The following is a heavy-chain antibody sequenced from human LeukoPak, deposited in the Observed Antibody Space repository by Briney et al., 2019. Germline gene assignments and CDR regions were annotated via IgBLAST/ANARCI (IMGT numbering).Heavy chain of an antibody. J-gene: IGHJ4*02. Sequence: GGSLRLSCAASGFTFSSYGMHWVRQAPGKGLEWVAVIWYDGSNKYYADSVEGRFTISRDNSKNTLYLQMNSLRAEDTAVYYCAKEPTYYYDSSGYYLDYWGQGTLVTVSS. D-gene: IGHD3-22*01. V-gene: IGHV3-33*06. CDR1: GFTFSSYG. CDR2: IWYDGSNK. CDR3: AKEPTYYYDSSGYYLDY.